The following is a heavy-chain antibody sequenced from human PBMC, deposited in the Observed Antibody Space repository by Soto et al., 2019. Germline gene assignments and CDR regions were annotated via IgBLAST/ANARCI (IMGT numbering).Heavy chain of an antibody. J-gene: IGHJ6*03. CDR1: SGSISSSNW. D-gene: IGHD3-10*01. CDR2: IYHSGST. V-gene: IGHV4-4*02. Sequence: QVQLQESGPGLVKPSGTLSLTCAVSSGSISSSNWWSWVRQPPGKGLEWIGEIYHSGSTNYNPSLKSRVTISVDKSKNQFSLKLSSVTAADTAVYYCARSYGSGSQYYYYYYMDVWGKGTTVTASS. CDR3: ARSYGSGSQYYYYYYMDV.